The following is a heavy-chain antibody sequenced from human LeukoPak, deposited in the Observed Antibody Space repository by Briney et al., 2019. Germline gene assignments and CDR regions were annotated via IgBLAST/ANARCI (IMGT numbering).Heavy chain of an antibody. J-gene: IGHJ4*02. CDR3: AKDTLGYCTGGVCSHFDY. Sequence: GASLRLFCAASGFTISSYAMSWVRQAPGKGLEWVSAIRSTGGSTNYADSVKGRFTISRDNSKNTLFLQMNSLRAEDTAVYYCAKDTLGYCTGGVCSHFDYWGQGTLVTVSS. V-gene: IGHV3-23*01. D-gene: IGHD2-8*02. CDR1: GFTISSYA. CDR2: IRSTGGST.